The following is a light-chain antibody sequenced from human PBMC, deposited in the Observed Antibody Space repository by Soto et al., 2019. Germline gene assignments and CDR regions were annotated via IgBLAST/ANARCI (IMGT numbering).Light chain of an antibody. Sequence: DIVMTQSPLSLPVTPGEPSSISCRSSQSLLHSNGYNYLDWYLQKPGQSPQLLIYLGSNRASGVPDRFSGSGSGTDFTLKISRVEAEDVGIYYCVQALQTPDTFGQGTRLEIQ. CDR2: LGS. J-gene: IGKJ5*01. V-gene: IGKV2-28*01. CDR1: QSLLHSNGYNY. CDR3: VQALQTPDT.